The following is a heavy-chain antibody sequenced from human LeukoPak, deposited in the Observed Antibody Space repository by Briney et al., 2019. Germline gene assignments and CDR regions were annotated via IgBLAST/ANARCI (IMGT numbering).Heavy chain of an antibody. V-gene: IGHV1-8*02. J-gene: IGHJ6*03. CDR1: GGILSSYA. CDR3: ARGGGITMVWGVIIKILKSYYYYYMDV. CDR2: MNPNSGNT. D-gene: IGHD3-10*01. Sequence: ASVKVSCKASGGILSSYAFSWVRQATGQGLEWMGWMNPNSGNTGYTQKFQGRVTMTRNTSISTAYMELSSLRSEDTAVYYCARGGGITMVWGVIIKILKSYYYYYMDVWGKGTTVTISS.